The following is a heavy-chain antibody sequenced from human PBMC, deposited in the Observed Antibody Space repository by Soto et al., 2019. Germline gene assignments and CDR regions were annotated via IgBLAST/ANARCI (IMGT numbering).Heavy chain of an antibody. J-gene: IGHJ6*02. D-gene: IGHD6-19*01. Sequence: SETLSLTCAVYGGSFSGYYWSWIRQPPGKGLEWIGEINHSGSTNYNPSLKSRVTISVDTSKNQFSLKLSSVTAADTAVYYCARGGGGGSGWSYYYYCGMDVWGQGTTVTVSS. CDR1: GGSFSGYY. CDR3: ARGGGGGSGWSYYYYCGMDV. CDR2: INHSGST. V-gene: IGHV4-34*01.